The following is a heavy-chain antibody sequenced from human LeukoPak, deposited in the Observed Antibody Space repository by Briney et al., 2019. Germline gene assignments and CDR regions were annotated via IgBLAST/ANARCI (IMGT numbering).Heavy chain of an antibody. Sequence: SVKVSCKASGGTFSSYAISWVRQAPGQALEWMGGIIRMFGTANYAQKFQGRGTITADKSTSTPYMALSSLRSEDTAVYYCARDYDSSGPQKNFFDFWGQGTLVTVSS. V-gene: IGHV1-69*06. CDR2: IIRMFGTA. CDR1: GGTFSSYA. J-gene: IGHJ4*02. D-gene: IGHD3-22*01. CDR3: ARDYDSSGPQKNFFDF.